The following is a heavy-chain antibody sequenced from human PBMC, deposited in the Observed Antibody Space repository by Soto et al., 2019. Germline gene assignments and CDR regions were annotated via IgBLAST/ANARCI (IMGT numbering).Heavy chain of an antibody. CDR1: GVTFRSYA. D-gene: IGHD3-22*01. V-gene: IGHV3-23*01. CDR2: ISASGGTT. Sequence: PAGCLRLSCAASGVTFRSYAMNWGRKAPGKGLEWISAISASGGTTYYADSVKGRFTISRDNSKNTLYLQMNSLRAEDTAVYYCAKDLGNYYYDSSGYSSYGMDVWGQGTTVTGSS. J-gene: IGHJ6*02. CDR3: AKDLGNYYYDSSGYSSYGMDV.